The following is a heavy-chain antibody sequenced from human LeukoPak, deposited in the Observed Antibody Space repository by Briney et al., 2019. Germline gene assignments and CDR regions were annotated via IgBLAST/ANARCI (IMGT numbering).Heavy chain of an antibody. J-gene: IGHJ5*02. V-gene: IGHV1-2*07. CDR3: AREGGSSYGYAYH. Sequence: ASVKVSCKAFGYTFTSYYMHWVRQAPGQGLEWMGWINPHSGDTNYAHKFQGRVTMARDTSISIAYMELSSLKSDDTAVYYCAREGGSSYGYAYHWGQGTLVTVSS. CDR2: INPHSGDT. CDR1: GYTFTSYY. D-gene: IGHD5-18*01.